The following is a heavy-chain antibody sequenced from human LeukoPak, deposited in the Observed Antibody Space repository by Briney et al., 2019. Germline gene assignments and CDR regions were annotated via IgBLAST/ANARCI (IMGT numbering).Heavy chain of an antibody. Sequence: ASVKVSCKASGYTFTSYGISWVRQAPGQGLEWMGWISAYNGNTNYAQKLQGRVTMTTDTSTSTAYMELRSLRSDDTAVYYCARDPGGHIVVVVAATVNAFDIWGQGTMVTVSS. CDR3: ARDPGGHIVVVVAATVNAFDI. D-gene: IGHD2-15*01. V-gene: IGHV1-18*01. CDR2: ISAYNGNT. J-gene: IGHJ3*02. CDR1: GYTFTSYG.